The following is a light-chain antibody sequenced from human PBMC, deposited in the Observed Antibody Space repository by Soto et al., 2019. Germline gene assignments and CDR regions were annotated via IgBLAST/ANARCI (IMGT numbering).Light chain of an antibody. Sequence: EILMTQSPATLSVSRGERSTLXXRASQSVSSNLAWYQQKPGQAPRLLXYGASTRATGIPARFSGSGSGTEFTLTISSLQSEDFVVYYCQQYNNWPPWTFGQGTKVDIK. J-gene: IGKJ1*01. V-gene: IGKV3-15*01. CDR2: GAS. CDR1: QSVSSN. CDR3: QQYNNWPPWT.